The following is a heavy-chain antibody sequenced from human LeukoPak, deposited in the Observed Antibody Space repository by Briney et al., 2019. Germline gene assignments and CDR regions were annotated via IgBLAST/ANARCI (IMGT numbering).Heavy chain of an antibody. Sequence: PSQTLSLTCTVSGGSISSGSYYWSWIRQPAGKGLEWIGRIYTSGSTNYNPSLKSRVTISVDTSKNQFSLKLSSVTAADTAVYYCARDTCGGDCYPKINWFYPWGQGTLVTVSS. J-gene: IGHJ5*02. CDR3: ARDTCGGDCYPKINWFYP. D-gene: IGHD2-21*02. CDR1: GGSISSGSYY. V-gene: IGHV4-61*02. CDR2: IYTSGST.